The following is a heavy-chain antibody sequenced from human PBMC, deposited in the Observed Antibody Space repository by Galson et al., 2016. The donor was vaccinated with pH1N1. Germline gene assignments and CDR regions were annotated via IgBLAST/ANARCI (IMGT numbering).Heavy chain of an antibody. CDR1: GYTFTNYY. D-gene: IGHD1-26*01. V-gene: IGHV1-46*01. Sequence: SVKVSCKASGYTFTNYYFHWVRQAPGQGLEWMGVIDPSGGGTTYAQKFQARVTMTRDTSTTTAYLDLSSPKSEDTAVYYCTRDLGRPREVWGQGTLVTVSS. CDR2: IDPSGGGT. J-gene: IGHJ4*02. CDR3: TRDLGRPREV.